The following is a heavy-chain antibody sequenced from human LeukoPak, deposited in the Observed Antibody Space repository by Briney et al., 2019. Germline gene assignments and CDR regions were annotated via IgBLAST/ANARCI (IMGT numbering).Heavy chain of an antibody. CDR1: GGSISSYY. J-gene: IGHJ4*02. V-gene: IGHV4-34*01. D-gene: IGHD3/OR15-3a*01. Sequence: SETLSLTCTVSGGSISSYYWSWIRQPPGKGLEWIGEINHSGSTNYNPSLKSRVTISADTSKNQFSLKLSSVTAADTAVYYCARGHGLFDYWGRGTLVTVSS. CDR3: ARGHGLFDY. CDR2: INHSGST.